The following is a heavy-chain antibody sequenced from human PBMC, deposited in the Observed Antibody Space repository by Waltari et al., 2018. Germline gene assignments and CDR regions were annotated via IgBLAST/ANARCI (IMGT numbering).Heavy chain of an antibody. CDR3: ARGDSGSYYMGGYDAFDI. CDR2: IIPIFGTA. CDR1: GGTFSSYA. Sequence: QVQLVQSGAEVKKPGSSVKVSCKASGGTFSSYAISWVRQAPGQGLEWMGGIIPIFGTANYAQKFQGRVTMTTDTSTSTAYMELRSLRSDDTAVYYCARGDSGSYYMGGYDAFDIWGQGTMVTVSS. V-gene: IGHV1-69*06. J-gene: IGHJ3*02. D-gene: IGHD1-26*01.